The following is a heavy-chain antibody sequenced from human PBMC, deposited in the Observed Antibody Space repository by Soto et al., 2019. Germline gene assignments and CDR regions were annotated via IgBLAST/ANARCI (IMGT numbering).Heavy chain of an antibody. Sequence: VQLLESGGGLVQPGGSLRLSCVASGYTFSSYAMSWVRQAPGQRLEWVATFSGGRDTTWHADSVKGRFTVSRDSSKNKLSLQMHSLRPEDTALYYCAKATSATCTGSMCDSFDYWCQGTLVTVSS. D-gene: IGHD2-8*02. CDR2: FSGGRDTT. V-gene: IGHV3-23*01. CDR1: GYTFSSYA. CDR3: AKATSATCTGSMCDSFDY. J-gene: IGHJ4*02.